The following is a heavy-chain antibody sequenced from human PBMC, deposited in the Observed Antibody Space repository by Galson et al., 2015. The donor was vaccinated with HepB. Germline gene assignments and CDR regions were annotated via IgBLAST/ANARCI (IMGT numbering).Heavy chain of an antibody. V-gene: IGHV4-4*02. D-gene: IGHD2-15*01. J-gene: IGHJ5*02. CDR2: IYHTGSA. CDR3: ASLGYCSGEHDCYSTS. CDR1: GASINSRNW. Sequence: ETLSLTCTVSGASINSRNWWTWVRQPPGKGLEWIAEIYHTGSANYNPSVKSRVTVSVDSSKNHFSLDLNSVTAADTAVYYCASLGYCSGEHDCYSTSWGQGTLVTVSS.